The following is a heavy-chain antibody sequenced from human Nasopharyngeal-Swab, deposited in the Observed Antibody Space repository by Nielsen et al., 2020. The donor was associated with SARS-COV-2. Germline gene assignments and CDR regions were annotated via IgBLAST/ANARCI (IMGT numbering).Heavy chain of an antibody. J-gene: IGHJ2*01. Sequence: GESLKISCGGSGFTFSDYWMSWVRQSPEKGLEWVANIKQDGTLKSYVDSVKGRFIISRDNAKNSLDLQMNSLRVEDTAVYYCAKDGREQQLVPDFWYFDLWGRGTLVTVSS. CDR1: GFTFSDYW. V-gene: IGHV3-7*03. CDR2: IKQDGTLK. CDR3: AKDGREQQLVPDFWYFDL. D-gene: IGHD6-13*01.